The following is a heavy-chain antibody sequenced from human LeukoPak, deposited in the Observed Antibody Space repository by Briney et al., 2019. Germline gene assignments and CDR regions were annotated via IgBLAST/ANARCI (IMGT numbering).Heavy chain of an antibody. Sequence: GGSLRLSCAASGFTFSSYAMHWVRQAPGKGLEWVAVISYDGSNKYYADSVKGRFTISRDNSKSTLYLQMNSLRAEDTAVYYCASPKGGGYSYGTPFDYWGQGTLVTVSS. D-gene: IGHD5-18*01. J-gene: IGHJ4*02. CDR3: ASPKGGGYSYGTPFDY. CDR1: GFTFSSYA. V-gene: IGHV3-30-3*01. CDR2: ISYDGSNK.